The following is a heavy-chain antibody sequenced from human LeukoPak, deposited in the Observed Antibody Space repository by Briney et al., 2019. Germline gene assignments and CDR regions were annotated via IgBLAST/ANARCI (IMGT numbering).Heavy chain of an antibody. CDR1: GFTFSSYW. J-gene: IGHJ4*02. CDR2: IKQDGSEK. V-gene: IGHV3-7*01. CDR3: ARAPTMGAYYFDY. D-gene: IGHD1-26*01. Sequence: GGSLRLSCAASGFTFSSYWMSWVRQAPGKGLEWVANIKQDGSEKYYVDSVKGRFTISRDNAKNSLYLQMNSLRAEDTAVYYCARAPTMGAYYFDYWGQGTLVTVSS.